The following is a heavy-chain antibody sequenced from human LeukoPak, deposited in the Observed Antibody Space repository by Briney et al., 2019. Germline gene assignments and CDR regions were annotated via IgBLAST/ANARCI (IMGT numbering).Heavy chain of an antibody. CDR3: AKGGSTNFYYGDV. Sequence: SETLSLTCSVSGGSMTNLYWTWIRQPPGKGLEWVGDIYDSGSTRYNTSLESRVTISVDTSKNQFSLKLSSVTAADTAVYYCAKGGSTNFYYGDVWGQGTTVTVSS. CDR1: GGSMTNLY. J-gene: IGHJ6*02. CDR2: IYDSGST. V-gene: IGHV4-59*01. D-gene: IGHD2/OR15-2a*01.